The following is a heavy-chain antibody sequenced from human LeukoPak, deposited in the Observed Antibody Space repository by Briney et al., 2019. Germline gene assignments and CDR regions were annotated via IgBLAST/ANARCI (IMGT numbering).Heavy chain of an antibody. CDR2: IIPIFGTA. CDR3: ARGAMGDIAAAGTLDY. J-gene: IGHJ4*02. CDR1: GCTFSSYA. D-gene: IGHD6-13*01. V-gene: IGHV1-69*01. Sequence: GASVKDSCKASGCTFSSYAISWVRQAPGQGLEWMGGIIPIFGTANYAQKFQGRVTITADESTSTAYMELSSLRSEDTAVYYCARGAMGDIAAAGTLDYWGQGTLVTVSS.